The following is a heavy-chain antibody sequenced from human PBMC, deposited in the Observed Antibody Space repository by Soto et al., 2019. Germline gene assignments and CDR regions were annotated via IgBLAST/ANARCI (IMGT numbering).Heavy chain of an antibody. CDR3: AKDQGSSWYEIDY. CDR2: ISGSGGST. D-gene: IGHD6-13*01. V-gene: IGHV3-23*01. CDR1: GFTFSNYA. Sequence: PGGSLRLSCAASGFTFSNYAVTWVRQAPGKGLEWVSTISGSGGSTYYADSVKGRFTISRDNSKNTLYLQMNSLRAEDTAVYYCAKDQGSSWYEIDYWGQGILVTVPQ. J-gene: IGHJ4*02.